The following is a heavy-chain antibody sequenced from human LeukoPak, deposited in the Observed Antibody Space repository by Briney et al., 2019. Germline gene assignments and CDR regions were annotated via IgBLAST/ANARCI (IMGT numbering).Heavy chain of an antibody. V-gene: IGHV3-30*18. CDR3: ANPQSRGYDYLDY. CDR2: ICVDGSGK. D-gene: IGHD5-12*01. Sequence: GGALRLSFAASGFTFRNYGMHWVRQAPGKGLEWVAVICVDGSGKYYACSVKGRFTISRDNSKNTQYLQMNSLRGDDTAVYYCANPQSRGYDYLDYWGQGTLVTVSP. CDR1: GFTFRNYG. J-gene: IGHJ4*02.